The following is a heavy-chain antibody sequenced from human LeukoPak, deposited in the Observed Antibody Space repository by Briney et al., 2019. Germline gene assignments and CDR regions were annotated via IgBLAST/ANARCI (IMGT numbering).Heavy chain of an antibody. V-gene: IGHV4-59*01. Sequence: SETLPLTCTVSGGSISSYYWSWIRQPPGKELEWLGYIYYSGSSNYNPSLKSRVTISADTSKNQFSLKLSSVTAADTAVYYCARVPRSYYYYYYMDVWGKGTTVTVSS. CDR2: IYYSGSS. J-gene: IGHJ6*03. CDR3: ARVPRSYYYYYYMDV. CDR1: GGSISSYY.